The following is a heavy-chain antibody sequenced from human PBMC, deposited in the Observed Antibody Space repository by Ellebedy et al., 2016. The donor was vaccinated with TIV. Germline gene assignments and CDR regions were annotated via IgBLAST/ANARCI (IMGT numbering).Heavy chain of an antibody. Sequence: ESLKISXAASGFTFSTFAISWVRQPPGKGLEWIGSIYYNGNTFSNPSLKGRVTISVDTSRKDVSLKLSSVTAADTAVYFCARSSDYSDGRGYYPNWFDPWGQGTLVTVSS. CDR2: IYYNGNT. V-gene: IGHV4-38-2*01. D-gene: IGHD3-22*01. CDR3: ARSSDYSDGRGYYPNWFDP. J-gene: IGHJ5*02. CDR1: GFTFSTFA.